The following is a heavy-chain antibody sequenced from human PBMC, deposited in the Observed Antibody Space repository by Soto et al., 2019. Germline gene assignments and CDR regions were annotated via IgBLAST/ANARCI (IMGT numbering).Heavy chain of an antibody. Sequence: QVQLVQSGAEVKKPGASVKVSCKASGYTFTSYYMHWVRQAPGQGLEWMGIINPSGGSTSYAQKFQGRVNMTRDTSTSTVYMELSSLRSEDTAVYYCAAPPAQGTADYYYMDVWGKGTTVTVSS. CDR2: INPSGGST. J-gene: IGHJ6*03. D-gene: IGHD3-10*01. CDR3: AAPPAQGTADYYYMDV. CDR1: GYTFTSYY. V-gene: IGHV1-46*03.